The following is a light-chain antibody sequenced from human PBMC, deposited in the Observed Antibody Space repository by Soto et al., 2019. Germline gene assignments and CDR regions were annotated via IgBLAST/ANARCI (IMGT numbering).Light chain of an antibody. CDR2: GVS. Sequence: QSALAQPRLVSGSPGQSVTISCTGTSSDIGSYNFVSWYQQHPGKAPKLMIYGVSQRPSGVPDRFSGSKSGNTASLTISGLQAEDEADYYCCSYAGSYTVLFGGGTKLTVL. J-gene: IGLJ2*01. V-gene: IGLV2-11*01. CDR1: SSDIGSYNF. CDR3: CSYAGSYTVL.